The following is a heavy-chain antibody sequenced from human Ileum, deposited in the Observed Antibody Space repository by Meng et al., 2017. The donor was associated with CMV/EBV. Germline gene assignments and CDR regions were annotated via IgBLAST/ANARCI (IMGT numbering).Heavy chain of an antibody. J-gene: IGHJ5*02. CDR3: ARDWGPYSSRGYFDP. CDR1: GGSMSSYY. CDR2: IYTSGSS. Sequence: QVELQESGPGRGKPSETLSLTCTVSGGSMSSYYWSWIRQPAGKGLEWIGRIYTSGSSNYNSSLKSRVTMSVDTSKNQFSMKLNSVTAADTAVYYCARDWGPYSSRGYFDPWGQGTLVTVSS. V-gene: IGHV4-4*07. D-gene: IGHD6-13*01.